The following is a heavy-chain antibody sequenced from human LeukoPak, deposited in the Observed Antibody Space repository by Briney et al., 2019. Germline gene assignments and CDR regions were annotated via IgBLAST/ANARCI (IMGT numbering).Heavy chain of an antibody. D-gene: IGHD3-22*01. V-gene: IGHV3-30*18. CDR2: ISYVGTNK. J-gene: IGHJ4*02. Sequence: PGGSLRLSCAASGFTFNNYGMHWVRQAPGKGLEWVALISYVGTNKYYADSVKGRFAISRDNSKNTLYLQMNSLRAEDTAVYYCAKDQYYYDSSGYPPDYWGQGTLDTVSS. CDR3: AKDQYYYDSSGYPPDY. CDR1: GFTFNNYG.